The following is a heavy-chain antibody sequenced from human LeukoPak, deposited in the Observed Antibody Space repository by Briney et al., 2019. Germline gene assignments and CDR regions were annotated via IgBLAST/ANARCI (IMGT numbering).Heavy chain of an antibody. D-gene: IGHD3-10*01. CDR2: ISGSGDST. CDR3: AKATYYYGSGSPILAY. V-gene: IGHV3-23*01. J-gene: IGHJ4*02. Sequence: GGSLRLSCAASGFTFSSYAMTWVRQAPGKGLEWVSAISGSGDSTYYADSVKGLFTISRDNSKNTLYLQMNRLRAEDTAVYYCAKATYYYGSGSPILAYWGQGTLVTVSS. CDR1: GFTFSSYA.